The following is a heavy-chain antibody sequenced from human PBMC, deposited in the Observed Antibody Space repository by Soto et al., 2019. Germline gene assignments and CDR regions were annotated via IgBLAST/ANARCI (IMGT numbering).Heavy chain of an antibody. CDR2: ISAYNGHT. D-gene: IGHD2-15*01. Sequence: ASVKVSCKASGYIFTTYGISWVRQAPGQGIEWMGWISAYNGHTNYAQNLKGRVTMTTDTSTTTAYMELRSLRSDDSAVYYFAIGGLFCICCSCSVYSNAKDVWGQGTMVTVAS. V-gene: IGHV1-18*01. CDR1: GYIFTTYG. J-gene: IGHJ6*02. CDR3: AIGGLFCICCSCSVYSNAKDV.